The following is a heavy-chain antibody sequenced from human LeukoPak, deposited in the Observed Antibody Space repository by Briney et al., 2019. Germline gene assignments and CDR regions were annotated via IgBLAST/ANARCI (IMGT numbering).Heavy chain of an antibody. CDR1: GGSIRGSNW. J-gene: IGHJ5*02. CDR3: ARVTMIVVVNWFDP. V-gene: IGHV4-4*02. D-gene: IGHD3-22*01. CDR2: IYHSGST. Sequence: SGTLSLTCAVSGGSIRGSNWWSWVRQPPGKGLEWIGEIYHSGSTNYNPSLKSRVIISVDKSKNQFSLKLNSVTAADTAVYYCARVTMIVVVNWFDPWGQGTLVTVSS.